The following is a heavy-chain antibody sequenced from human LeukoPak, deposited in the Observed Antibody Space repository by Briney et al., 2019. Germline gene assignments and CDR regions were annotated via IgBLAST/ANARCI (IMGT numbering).Heavy chain of an antibody. Sequence: GGSLRLSCAASGFTFSSYDMHWVRQATGKGLEWVSAIGTAGDTYYPGSVKGRFTISRENAKNSLYLQMNGLRAGDTAVYYCARLRGLYSGTYRYQTAFEFWGQGSLLTVSS. D-gene: IGHD1-26*01. J-gene: IGHJ4*02. CDR3: ARLRGLYSGTYRYQTAFEF. CDR1: GFTFSSYD. CDR2: IGTAGDT. V-gene: IGHV3-13*01.